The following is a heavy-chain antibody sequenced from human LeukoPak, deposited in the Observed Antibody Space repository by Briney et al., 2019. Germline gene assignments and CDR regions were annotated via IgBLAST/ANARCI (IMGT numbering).Heavy chain of an antibody. Sequence: PGGSLRLSCAASGFTFTSYWMSWVRQAPGKGREGVANMKYDGSEIYYVGSVKGGFTISRDNAKNSLYLQMNSLRAEDTAVYYCARDRQAPHDYYMDVWGKGTTVIVSS. CDR1: GFTFTSYW. CDR3: ARDRQAPHDYYMDV. V-gene: IGHV3-7*01. CDR2: MKYDGSEI. J-gene: IGHJ6*03.